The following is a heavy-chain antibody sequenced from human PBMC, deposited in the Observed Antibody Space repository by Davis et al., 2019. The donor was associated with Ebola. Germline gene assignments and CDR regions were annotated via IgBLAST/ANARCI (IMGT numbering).Heavy chain of an antibody. CDR1: GFTVSSNY. V-gene: IGHV3-23*03. J-gene: IGHJ4*02. Sequence: GESLKISCAASGFTVSSNYMSWVRQAPGKGLEWVSLINSDGSGTTYADSVKGRFTISRDNSKNTLYLQMDSLRVEDTAIYYCAKENDGSGSYYTHFDYWGQGTLVTVSS. CDR2: INSDGSGT. D-gene: IGHD3-10*01. CDR3: AKENDGSGSYYTHFDY.